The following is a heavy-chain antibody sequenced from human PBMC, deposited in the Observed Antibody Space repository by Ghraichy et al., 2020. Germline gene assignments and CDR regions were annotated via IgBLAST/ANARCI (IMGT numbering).Heavy chain of an antibody. CDR1: GFTFSNAW. D-gene: IGHD5-24*01. J-gene: IGHJ4*02. CDR3: TTRILRTRWLQID. Sequence: GGSLRLACAASGFTFSNAWMNWVRQAPGKGLEWVGRIKSKTDGGTTDYAAPVKGRFTISRDDSKNTLYLQMNSLKTEDTAVYYCTTRILRTRWLQIDWGQGTLVTVSS. CDR2: IKSKTDGGTT. V-gene: IGHV3-15*07.